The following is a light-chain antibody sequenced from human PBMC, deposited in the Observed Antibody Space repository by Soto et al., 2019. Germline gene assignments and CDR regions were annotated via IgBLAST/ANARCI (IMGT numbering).Light chain of an antibody. CDR2: GAS. CDR1: QSVSSY. J-gene: IGKJ2*01. V-gene: IGKV3-20*01. Sequence: EIVLTQSPGTMSLSPGERATLSCRASQSVSSYLAWYQQKPGQAPRLLIYGASSRATGIPDRFSGSGSGTDFTLTISRLEPEDFAVYYCQQYGGSSLYTFGQGTKLEIK. CDR3: QQYGGSSLYT.